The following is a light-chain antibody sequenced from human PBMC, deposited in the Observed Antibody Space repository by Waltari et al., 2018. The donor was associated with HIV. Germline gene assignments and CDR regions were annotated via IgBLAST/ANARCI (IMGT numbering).Light chain of an antibody. CDR1: NSDIGGYNY. CDR2: DVT. V-gene: IGLV2-14*01. Sequence: QSALTQPASVSGSPGRSITISCTGTNSDIGGYNYVSWYQQHPGRAPKLILYDVTTRPSGVYDRFSGSKSGNTAALTISGLLAEDEADYYCSSYASNTYVVFGGGTKLTVL. CDR3: SSYASNTYVV. J-gene: IGLJ2*01.